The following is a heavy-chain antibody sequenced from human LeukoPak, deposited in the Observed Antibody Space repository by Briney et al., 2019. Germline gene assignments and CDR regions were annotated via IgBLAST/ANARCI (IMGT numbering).Heavy chain of an antibody. V-gene: IGHV3-74*01. D-gene: IGHD5-18*01. Sequence: GGSLRLSCAASGFTFSSYAMTWVRQAPGKGLEWVSRINSDGSSTSYADSVKGRFTISRDNAKNTLYLQMNSLRAEDTAVYYCARDVDTATLFDYWGQGTLVTVSS. J-gene: IGHJ4*02. CDR2: INSDGSST. CDR1: GFTFSSYA. CDR3: ARDVDTATLFDY.